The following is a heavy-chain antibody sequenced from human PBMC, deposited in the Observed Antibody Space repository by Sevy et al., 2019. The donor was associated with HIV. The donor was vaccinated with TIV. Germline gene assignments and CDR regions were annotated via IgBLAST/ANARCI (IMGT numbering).Heavy chain of an antibody. CDR2: ISGSGGST. CDR3: AKDGKKRSATGDFDC. J-gene: IGHJ4*02. Sequence: GGSQRLSCAASGFTFSSYAMRWVRQAPGKGLEWVSGISGSGGSTYYADSVKGRFTISRDNSKNTLYMQMNSLRAEDTAVYYCAKDGKKRSATGDFDCWGQGTLVTVSS. V-gene: IGHV3-23*01. D-gene: IGHD1-1*01. CDR1: GFTFSSYA.